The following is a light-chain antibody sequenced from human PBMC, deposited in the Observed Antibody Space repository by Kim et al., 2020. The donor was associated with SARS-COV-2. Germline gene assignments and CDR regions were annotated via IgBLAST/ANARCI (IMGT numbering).Light chain of an antibody. CDR3: QHYVRSRST. CDR2: GGA. J-gene: IGKJ1*01. V-gene: IGKV3-20*01. Sequence: EIVLTQSPGTLSLTPGERATLSCRASQSISITYLAWYQQKPGQAPRLLISGGASRATGIPDRFSGSGSGTEFTLTISRLEPEDFAVYYCQHYVRSRSTFVEGSQGDIK. CDR1: QSISITY.